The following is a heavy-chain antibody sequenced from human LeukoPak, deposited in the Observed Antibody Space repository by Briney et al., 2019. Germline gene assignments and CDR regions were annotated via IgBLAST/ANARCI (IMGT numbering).Heavy chain of an antibody. J-gene: IGHJ4*02. CDR3: TTVDPQYYYDSSGYYFDY. D-gene: IGHD3-22*01. Sequence: PGGSLRLSCAASGFTFSNAWMSWVRQAPGKGLEWVGRIKSKTDGGTTDYAAPVKGRFTIPRDDSKNTLYLQMNSLKTEDTAVYYCTTVDPQYYYDSSGYYFDYWGQGTLVTVSS. V-gene: IGHV3-15*01. CDR2: IKSKTDGGTT. CDR1: GFTFSNAW.